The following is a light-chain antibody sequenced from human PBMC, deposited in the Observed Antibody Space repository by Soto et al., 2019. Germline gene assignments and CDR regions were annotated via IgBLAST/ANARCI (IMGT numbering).Light chain of an antibody. J-gene: IGKJ5*01. V-gene: IGKV1-5*01. CDR1: QSISSW. CDR3: QQVNSYPIT. Sequence: DIQMTQSPSTLSASVGDRVTITCRASQSISSWLAWYQQKPGKAPKVLIFDASSLESGVPSRFSGSGSATEFTLTISSLQPDDFATYYCQQVNSYPITFGQGTRLEIK. CDR2: DAS.